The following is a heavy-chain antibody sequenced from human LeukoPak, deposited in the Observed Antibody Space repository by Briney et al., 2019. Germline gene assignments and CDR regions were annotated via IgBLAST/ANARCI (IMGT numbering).Heavy chain of an antibody. J-gene: IGHJ4*02. CDR3: ARDLGSPWAYFDY. CDR2: INAGNGNT. D-gene: IGHD7-27*01. CDR1: GYTFTSYA. V-gene: IGHV1-3*01. Sequence: ASVKVSCKASGYTFTSYAMHWVRQAPGQRLEWMGWINAGNGNTTYSQKFQGRVTITRDTSASTAYMELSSLRSEGTAVYYCARDLGSPWAYFDYWGQGTLVTVSS.